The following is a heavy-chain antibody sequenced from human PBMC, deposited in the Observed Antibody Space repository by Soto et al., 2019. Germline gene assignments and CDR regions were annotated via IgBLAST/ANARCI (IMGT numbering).Heavy chain of an antibody. D-gene: IGHD3-10*01. CDR3: ARGGLLWFGNYYYGMDV. J-gene: IGHJ6*02. Sequence: SETLSLTCAVYGGSFSGYYWSWIRQPPGKGLEWIGEIDHSGSTNYNPSLKSRVTISVDTSKNQFSLKLSSVTAADTAVYYCARGGLLWFGNYYYGMDVWGQGTTVTVSS. CDR1: GGSFSGYY. V-gene: IGHV4-34*01. CDR2: IDHSGST.